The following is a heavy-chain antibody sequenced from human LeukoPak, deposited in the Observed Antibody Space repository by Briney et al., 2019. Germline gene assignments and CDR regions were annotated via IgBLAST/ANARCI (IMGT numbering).Heavy chain of an antibody. V-gene: IGHV4-59*01. D-gene: IGHD6-19*01. CDR2: IYYSGST. CDR1: GGSISSYY. J-gene: IGHJ4*02. CDR3: ARDLRSGWYPQGY. Sequence: SGTLSLTCTVSGGSISSYYWSWIRQPPGKGLEWIGYIYYSGSTNYNPSLKSRVTISVDTSKNQFSLKLSSVTAADTAVYYCARDLRSGWYPQGYWGQGTLVTVSS.